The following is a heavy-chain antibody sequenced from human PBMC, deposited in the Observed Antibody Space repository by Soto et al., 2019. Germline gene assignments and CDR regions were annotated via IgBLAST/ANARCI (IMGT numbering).Heavy chain of an antibody. J-gene: IGHJ6*02. CDR3: ARGGIVVVPAAMYYGMDV. D-gene: IGHD2-2*01. V-gene: IGHV6-1*01. Sequence: SPTLSLPCAISGDSVSSNSAAWNWIRQSPSRGLEWLGRTYYRSKWYNDYAVSVKSRITINPDTSKNQFSLQLNSVTPEDTAVYYCARGGIVVVPAAMYYGMDVWGQGTTVTVSS. CDR2: TYYRSKWYN. CDR1: GDSVSSNSAA.